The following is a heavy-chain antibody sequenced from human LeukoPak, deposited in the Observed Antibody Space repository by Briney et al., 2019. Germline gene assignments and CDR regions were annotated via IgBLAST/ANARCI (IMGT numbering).Heavy chain of an antibody. CDR3: ARAREYSYGPRYYFDY. D-gene: IGHD5-18*01. CDR1: GFTFSSYS. J-gene: IGHJ4*02. V-gene: IGHV3-21*01. CDR2: ISSSSSYI. Sequence: GGSLRLSCAASGFTFSSYSMNWVRQAPGKGLEWVSSISSSSSYIYYADSVKGRFTISRDNAKNSLYLQMNSLRAEDTAVYYCARAREYSYGPRYYFDYWGQGTLVTVSS.